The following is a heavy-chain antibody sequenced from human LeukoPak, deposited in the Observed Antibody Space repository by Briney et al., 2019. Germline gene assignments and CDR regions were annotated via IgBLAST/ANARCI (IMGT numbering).Heavy chain of an antibody. CDR1: GYRFISSG. J-gene: IGHJ4*02. V-gene: IGHV1-18*01. Sequence: ASVKVSCKASGYRFISSGINWVRQAPGQGPEWMGWISGDNGNTHYAQGFQGRVTMTTDTSTDTAYMELRSLTSDDTAVYYCARDDCINGVCYVGDSWGQGTLVTVSS. D-gene: IGHD2-8*01. CDR2: ISGDNGNT. CDR3: ARDDCINGVCYVGDS.